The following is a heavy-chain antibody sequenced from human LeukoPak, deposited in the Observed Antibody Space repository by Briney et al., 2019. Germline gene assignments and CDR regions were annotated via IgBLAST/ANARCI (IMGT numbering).Heavy chain of an antibody. CDR2: ISSDSNYI. CDR3: PRGSEWDLLGSCDR. J-gene: IGHJ5*02. CDR1: GFTFSTYN. V-gene: IGHV3-21*01. D-gene: IGHD1-26*01. Sequence: PGGSPRLSCAASGFTFSTYNMNWVRQTPGKGLEWVSYISSDSNYIYYADSMKGRFTISRDNAKNSLYLQMNSLRAEDTAVYYCPRGSEWDLLGSCDRWGQGTLVTVSS.